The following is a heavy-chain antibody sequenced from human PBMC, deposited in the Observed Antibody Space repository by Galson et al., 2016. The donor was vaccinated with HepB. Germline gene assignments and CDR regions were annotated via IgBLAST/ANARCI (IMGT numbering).Heavy chain of an antibody. V-gene: IGHV3-11*06. CDR3: ARDLGGYGFIDS. Sequence: SLRLSCAASGFTFTEYYMTWIRQAPGKGLEWLSYLSPSTRYTNSADSVKGRFTIFRDNAKNSVYLQMNSLRAEDTAVYYCARDLGGYGFIDSWGQGTLVTVSS. CDR2: LSPSTRYT. CDR1: GFTFTEYY. D-gene: IGHD5-12*01. J-gene: IGHJ4*02.